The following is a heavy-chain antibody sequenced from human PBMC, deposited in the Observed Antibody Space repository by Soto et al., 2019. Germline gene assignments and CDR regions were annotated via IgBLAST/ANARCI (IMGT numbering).Heavy chain of an antibody. CDR1: GFTFSSYS. V-gene: IGHV3-21*01. CDR3: ATSPHCSSTSCPGTSNWLDP. J-gene: IGHJ5*02. D-gene: IGHD2-2*01. CDR2: ISSSSSYI. Sequence: GGSLRLSCAASGFTFSSYSMNWVRQAPGKGLEWVSSISSSSSYIYYADSVKGRFTISRDNAKNSLYLQMNSLRAEDTAVYYCATSPHCSSTSCPGTSNWLDPWGQGTLVTVSS.